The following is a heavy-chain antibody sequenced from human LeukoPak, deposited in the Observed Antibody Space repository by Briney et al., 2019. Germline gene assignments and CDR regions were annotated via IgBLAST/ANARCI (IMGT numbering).Heavy chain of an antibody. CDR2: IYSGGST. D-gene: IGHD3-3*01. Sequence: GGSLRLSCAASGFTFSSYSMNWVRQAPGKGLECVSVIYSGGSTYYADSVEGRFTISRDNSKNTLYLHMNSLRAEDTAVYYCARERDDYYFDYWGQGTLVTVSS. CDR1: GFTFSSYS. CDR3: ARERDDYYFDY. V-gene: IGHV3-66*01. J-gene: IGHJ4*02.